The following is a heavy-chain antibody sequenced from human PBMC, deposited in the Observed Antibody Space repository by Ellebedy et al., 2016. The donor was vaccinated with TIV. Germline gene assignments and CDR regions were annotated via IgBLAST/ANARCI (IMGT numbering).Heavy chain of an antibody. V-gene: IGHV3-23*01. CDR1: GLTFSSYA. CDR3: AKVVSREITMIVVVITTTWYFDY. D-gene: IGHD3-22*01. CDR2: ISGSGGST. J-gene: IGHJ4*02. Sequence: GGSLRLSXAASGLTFSSYAMSWVRQAPGKGLEWASAISGSGGSTYYADSVKGRFTISRDNSKNTLYLQMNSLRAEDTAVYYCAKVVSREITMIVVVITTTWYFDYWGQGTLVTVSS.